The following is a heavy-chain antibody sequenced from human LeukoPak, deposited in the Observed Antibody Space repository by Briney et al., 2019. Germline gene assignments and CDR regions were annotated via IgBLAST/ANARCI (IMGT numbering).Heavy chain of an antibody. Sequence: GGSLRLSCAASGFTFSSYWMHWVRQAPGKGLVWVSRINSDGSSTSYSDSVKGRFTISRDNSKNTLYLQMKSLRAEDTAVYYCAKDLGVGGPAIHYYYYMDVWGKGTTVTISS. CDR2: INSDGSST. D-gene: IGHD3-16*01. CDR3: AKDLGVGGPAIHYYYYMDV. J-gene: IGHJ6*03. CDR1: GFTFSSYW. V-gene: IGHV3-74*01.